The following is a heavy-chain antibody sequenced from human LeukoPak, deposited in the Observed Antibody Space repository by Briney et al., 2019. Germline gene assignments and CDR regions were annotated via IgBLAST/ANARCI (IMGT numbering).Heavy chain of an antibody. CDR1: GGSISSSSYY. CDR3: ARQDFTIFGAEMDY. V-gene: IGHV4-39*01. D-gene: IGHD3-3*01. Sequence: SETLSLTCTVSGGSISSSSYYWGWIRQPPGKGLEWIGSIYYSGSTYYSPSLKSRVTISVDTSKNQFSLKLSSVTAADTAVYYCARQDFTIFGAEMDYWGQGTLVTVSS. J-gene: IGHJ4*02. CDR2: IYYSGST.